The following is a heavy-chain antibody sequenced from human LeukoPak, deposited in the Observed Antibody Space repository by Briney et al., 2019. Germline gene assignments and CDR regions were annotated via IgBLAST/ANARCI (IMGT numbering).Heavy chain of an antibody. V-gene: IGHV4-39*01. CDR3: ARHLESSGLIDY. CDR2: IYYSGST. CDR1: GDSISSNSYY. J-gene: IGHJ4*02. Sequence: SETLSPTCTVSGDSISSNSYYWGWIRQPPGKGLEWIGSIYYSGSTYYNPSLKSRVTISVDTSKSHFSLKLSSVTAADTAVYYCARHLESSGLIDYWGQGTLVTVSS. D-gene: IGHD6-19*01.